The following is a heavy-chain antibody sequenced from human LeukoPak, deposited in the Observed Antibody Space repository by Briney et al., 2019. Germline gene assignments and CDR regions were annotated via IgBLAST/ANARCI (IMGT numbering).Heavy chain of an antibody. J-gene: IGHJ4*02. CDR1: GFTFSSYE. CDR3: ARVGVDGSGTYGDY. D-gene: IGHD3-10*01. Sequence: GGSLRLSCAVSGFTFSSYEMNWVRQAPGKGLEWVSYNTSSGSVIYYADPVKGRFTISRDNAKNSLYLQMNSLRAEDTAVYYCARVGVDGSGTYGDYWGQGTLVTVSS. V-gene: IGHV3-48*03. CDR2: NTSSGSVI.